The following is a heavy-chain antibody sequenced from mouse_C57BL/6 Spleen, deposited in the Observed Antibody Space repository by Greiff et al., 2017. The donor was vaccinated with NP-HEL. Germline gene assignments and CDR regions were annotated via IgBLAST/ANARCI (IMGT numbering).Heavy chain of an antibody. Sequence: DVHLVESGGDLVKPGGSLKLSCAASGFTFSSYGMSWVRQTPDKRLEWVATISSGGSYTYYPDSVKGRFTISRDNAKNTLYLQMSSLKSEDTAMYYCARHHSNYFDYWGQGTTLTVSS. D-gene: IGHD2-5*01. V-gene: IGHV5-6*01. CDR2: ISSGGSYT. J-gene: IGHJ2*01. CDR1: GFTFSSYG. CDR3: ARHHSNYFDY.